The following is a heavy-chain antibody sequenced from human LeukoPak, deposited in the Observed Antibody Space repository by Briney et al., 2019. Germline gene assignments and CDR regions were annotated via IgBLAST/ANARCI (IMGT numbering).Heavy chain of an antibody. D-gene: IGHD3-22*01. CDR1: GGTFSSYA. J-gene: IGHJ4*02. V-gene: IGHV1-69*13. CDR3: ARALYDSSGYYYGEYYFEY. Sequence: SVKVSCKASGGTFSSYAISWVRQAPGQGLEWMGGIIPIFGTANYAQKFQGRVTITADESTSTAYMDLSSMRSEDTAVYYCARALYDSSGYYYGEYYFEYWGQGTLVTVSS. CDR2: IIPIFGTA.